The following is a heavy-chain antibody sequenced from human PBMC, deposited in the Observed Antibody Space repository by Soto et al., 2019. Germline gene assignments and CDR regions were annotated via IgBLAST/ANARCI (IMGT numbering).Heavy chain of an antibody. Sequence: SLKFSCKASGFSFTISAAKCVGQARGQRLEWIGWNVVGSGNTNYAQKFQERVTITRDMSTSTAYMELSSLRSEDTAVYYCAADPSGYFYGMDVWGQGTTVTVSS. D-gene: IGHD3-10*01. CDR3: AADPSGYFYGMDV. CDR2: NVVGSGNT. CDR1: GFSFTISA. J-gene: IGHJ6*02. V-gene: IGHV1-58*01.